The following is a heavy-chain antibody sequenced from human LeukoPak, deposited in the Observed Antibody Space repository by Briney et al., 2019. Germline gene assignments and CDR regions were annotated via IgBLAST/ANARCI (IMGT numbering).Heavy chain of an antibody. CDR1: GFSFEAYG. Sequence: PGRSLRLSCAASGFSFEAYGMYWVRQAPGKGLEWVSGITWNSDDMAYADSVKGRFTISRGNAKNCLYLQMNSLTVEDTALYYCTRVTSWRTGFDYWGQGTLVTVSS. D-gene: IGHD1-1*01. CDR3: TRVTSWRTGFDY. J-gene: IGHJ4*02. V-gene: IGHV3-9*01. CDR2: ITWNSDDM.